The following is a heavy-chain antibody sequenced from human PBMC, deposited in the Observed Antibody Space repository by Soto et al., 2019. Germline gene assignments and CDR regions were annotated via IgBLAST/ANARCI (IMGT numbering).Heavy chain of an antibody. D-gene: IGHD5-18*01. V-gene: IGHV4-59*01. J-gene: IGHJ1*01. Sequence: PSETLSLTCTVSGGSISSYYWSWIRQPPGKGLEWIGYIYYSGSTNYNPSFKSRCTISVDTSKNRFSLKLTSVSAADTAVYCWARDNGCSYGYNLEHRGQRTPVTVSS. CDR3: ARDNGCSYGYNLEH. CDR1: GGSISSYY. CDR2: IYYSGST.